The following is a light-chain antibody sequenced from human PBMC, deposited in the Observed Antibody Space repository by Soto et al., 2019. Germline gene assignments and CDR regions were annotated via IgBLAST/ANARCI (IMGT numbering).Light chain of an antibody. CDR1: QSLLYSASNKNY. CDR2: WAS. CDR3: QQYDSPPHT. Sequence: DIVMTQSPDSLAVSLGERATINCKSSQSLLYSASNKNYLAWYQQRPGQPPKLLIYWASTRESGVPDRFTGSGSGTDFTLTISSLQAEDVAVYYCQQYDSPPHTFGQGTKVDIK. J-gene: IGKJ1*01. V-gene: IGKV4-1*01.